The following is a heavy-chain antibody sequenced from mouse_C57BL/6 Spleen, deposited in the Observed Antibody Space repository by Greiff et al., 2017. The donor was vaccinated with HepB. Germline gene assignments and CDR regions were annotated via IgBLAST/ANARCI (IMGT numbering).Heavy chain of an antibody. CDR3: TRYGDYDNY. Sequence: VKLQESGAELVRPGASVTLSCKASGYTFTDYEMHWVKQTPVHGLEWIGAIDPETGGTAYNQKFKGKAILTADKSSSTAYMELRSLTSEDSAVYYCTRYGDYDNYWGQGTTLTVSS. J-gene: IGHJ2*01. CDR2: IDPETGGT. D-gene: IGHD2-4*01. V-gene: IGHV1-15*01. CDR1: GYTFTDYE.